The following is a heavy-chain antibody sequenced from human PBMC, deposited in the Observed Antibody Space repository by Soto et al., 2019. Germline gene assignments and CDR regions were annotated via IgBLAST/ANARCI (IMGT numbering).Heavy chain of an antibody. CDR3: AKVSSWYSYYYGMDV. CDR2: ISWDGGST. Sequence: GGSLRLSCAASGFTFDDYTMHWVRQAPGKGLEWVSLISWDGGSTYYADSVKGRFTISRDNSKNSLYLQMNSLRTEDTALYYCAKVSSWYSYYYGMDVWGQGTTVTVSS. J-gene: IGHJ6*02. V-gene: IGHV3-43*01. D-gene: IGHD6-13*01. CDR1: GFTFDDYT.